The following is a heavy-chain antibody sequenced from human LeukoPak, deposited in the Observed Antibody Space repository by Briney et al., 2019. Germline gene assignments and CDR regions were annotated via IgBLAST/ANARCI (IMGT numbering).Heavy chain of an antibody. CDR3: ARDRLKRGSYVSDY. CDR1: GYTFSDYY. Sequence: EASVKVSCKASGYTFSDYYMHWVRQAPGQGLEWMGWINPNSGGTNYAQKFQGRVTMTRDTSISTAYMELSRLRSGDTAVYYCARDRLKRGSYVSDYWGQGTLVTVSS. D-gene: IGHD1-26*01. J-gene: IGHJ4*02. V-gene: IGHV1-2*02. CDR2: INPNSGGT.